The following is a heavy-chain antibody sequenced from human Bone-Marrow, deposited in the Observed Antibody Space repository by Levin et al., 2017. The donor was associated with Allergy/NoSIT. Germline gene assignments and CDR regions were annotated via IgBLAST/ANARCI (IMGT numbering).Heavy chain of an antibody. CDR1: GYSFTSYW. CDR2: IYPGDSDT. V-gene: IGHV5-51*01. Sequence: GESLKISCKGSGYSFTSYWIGWVRQMPGKGLEWMGIIYPGDSDTRYSPSFQGQVTISADKSISTAYLQWSSLKASDTAMYYCARQGGRIVGATTIDYWGQGTLVTVSS. J-gene: IGHJ4*02. D-gene: IGHD1-26*01. CDR3: ARQGGRIVGATTIDY.